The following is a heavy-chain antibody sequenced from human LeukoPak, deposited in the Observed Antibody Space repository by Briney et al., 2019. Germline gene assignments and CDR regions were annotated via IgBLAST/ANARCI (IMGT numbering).Heavy chain of an antibody. CDR3: AKNLYYYYYYMDV. J-gene: IGHJ6*03. Sequence: PGGSLRLSCAASGFTFSSYGMHWVRQAPGKGLEWVAVIWYDGGNKYYADSVKGRFTISRDNSKNTLYLQMNSLRAEDTAVYYCAKNLYYYYYYMDVWGKGTTVTVSS. CDR2: IWYDGGNK. CDR1: GFTFSSYG. V-gene: IGHV3-33*06.